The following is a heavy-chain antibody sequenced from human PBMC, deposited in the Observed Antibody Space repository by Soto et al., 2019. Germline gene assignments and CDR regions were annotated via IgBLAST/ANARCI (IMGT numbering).Heavy chain of an antibody. Sequence: SETLSLTCTVSGGSISSSSYYWGWIRQPPGKGLEWIGSIYYSGSTYYNPSIQSRVTISVDASKNQFSLKLSSGTAADTAVYYCARGEQPGGYYYYYGMDVWGQGTMVTVSS. CDR2: IYYSGST. J-gene: IGHJ6*02. V-gene: IGHV4-39*01. D-gene: IGHD1-26*01. CDR1: GGSISSSSYY. CDR3: ARGEQPGGYYYYYGMDV.